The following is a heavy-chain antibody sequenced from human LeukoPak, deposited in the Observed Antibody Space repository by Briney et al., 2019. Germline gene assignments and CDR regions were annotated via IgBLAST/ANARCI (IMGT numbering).Heavy chain of an antibody. CDR1: GGSIRSYY. J-gene: IGHJ5*02. D-gene: IGHD5-12*01. Sequence: SETLSLTCTVSGGSIRSYYWSWIRQPPGKGLEWIGNIYYNGNTNYNPSLRSRVTISVDTSKNQFSLKVTSVTAADTAVYYCARGPDIVATAWGQGTLVTVSS. CDR3: ARGPDIVATA. V-gene: IGHV4-59*01. CDR2: IYYNGNT.